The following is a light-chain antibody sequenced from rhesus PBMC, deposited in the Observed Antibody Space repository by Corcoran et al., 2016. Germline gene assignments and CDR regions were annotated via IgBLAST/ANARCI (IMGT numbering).Light chain of an antibody. J-gene: IGKJ1*01. CDR2: GAS. CDR3: QKYSRSPPWT. CDR1: QSVGSS. Sequence: QVILTQSPATLSLSPGERATLSCRASQSVGSSLAWYQQKPGQAPGVLSYGASSRATGIPDRCSGSVSGAEFKLPISSLEPKDFAVYYCQKYSRSPPWTFGQGTKVEIK. V-gene: IGKV3-53*01.